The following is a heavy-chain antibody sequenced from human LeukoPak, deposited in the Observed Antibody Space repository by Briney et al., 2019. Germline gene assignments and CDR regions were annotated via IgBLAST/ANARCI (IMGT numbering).Heavy chain of an antibody. Sequence: GGSLRLSCAASGFTFSSYSMNWVRQAPGKGLEWVSYISSSSSTIYYADSVKGRFTISRDNAKNSLYLQMNSLRAEDTAVYYCASAIVVVVAATKVRDYWGQGTLVTVSS. CDR1: GFTFSSYS. V-gene: IGHV3-48*01. D-gene: IGHD2-15*01. CDR2: ISSSSSTI. J-gene: IGHJ4*02. CDR3: ASAIVVVVAATKVRDY.